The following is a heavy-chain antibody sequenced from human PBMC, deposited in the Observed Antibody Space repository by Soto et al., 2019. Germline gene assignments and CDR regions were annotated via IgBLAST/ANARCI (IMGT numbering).Heavy chain of an antibody. CDR3: ARDSEAHSYGFGY. CDR1: GGTFSSYA. V-gene: IGHV1-69*13. J-gene: IGHJ4*02. D-gene: IGHD5-18*01. Sequence: SVKVSCKASGGTFSSYAISWVRQAPGQGLEWMGGIIPIFGTANYAQKFQGRVTITADESTSTAYMELSSLRSEDTAVYYCARDSEAHSYGFGYWGQGXLVPVYS. CDR2: IIPIFGTA.